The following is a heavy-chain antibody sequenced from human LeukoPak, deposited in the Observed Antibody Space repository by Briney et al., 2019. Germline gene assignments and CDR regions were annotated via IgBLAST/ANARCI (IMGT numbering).Heavy chain of an antibody. D-gene: IGHD6-13*01. J-gene: IGHJ5*02. CDR3: ARGEAAAENWFDP. Sequence: ASVKVSCKASGGTFSSYAISWVRQAPGQGLEWMGIINPSGGSTSYAQKFQGRVTMTRDTSTSTVYMELSSLRSEDTAVYYCARGEAAAENWFDPWGQGTLVTVSS. CDR1: GGTFSSYA. V-gene: IGHV1-46*01. CDR2: INPSGGST.